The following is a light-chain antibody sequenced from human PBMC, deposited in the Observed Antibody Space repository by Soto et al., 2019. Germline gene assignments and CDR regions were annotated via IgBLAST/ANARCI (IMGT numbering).Light chain of an antibody. CDR3: GSWDSSTPAYV. CDR2: DDN. J-gene: IGLJ1*01. CDR1: SASIGGNS. V-gene: IGLV1-51*01. Sequence: SVLTQPPSVSAAPGQKVTISCSGSSASIGGNSVSWYQQLAGTAPKLVIYDDNKRPSGIPDRFSGSKSGTSATLGITGFQTGDEADYYCGSWDSSTPAYVFGNGPKATVL.